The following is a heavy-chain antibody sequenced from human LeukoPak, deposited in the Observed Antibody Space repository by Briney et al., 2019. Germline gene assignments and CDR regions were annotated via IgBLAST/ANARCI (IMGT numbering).Heavy chain of an antibody. CDR2: ISAYNGNT. CDR3: ARSLALLWFGELPAPYYFDY. D-gene: IGHD3-10*01. CDR1: GYTFTSYG. J-gene: IGHJ4*02. V-gene: IGHV1-18*01. Sequence: ASVKVSCKASGYTFTSYGISWVRQAPGQGLEWMGWISAYNGNTNYAQKLQGRVTMTTDTSTSTAYMELRSLRSDDTAVYYCARSLALLWFGELPAPYYFDYWGPGTLVTVSS.